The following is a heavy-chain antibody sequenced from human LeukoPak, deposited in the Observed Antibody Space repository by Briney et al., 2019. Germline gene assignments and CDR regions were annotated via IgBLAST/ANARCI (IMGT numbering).Heavy chain of an antibody. CDR3: AKDWKAVSSGVQTPGIPGTSPTPGY. Sequence: TGGSLRLSCVASGFTFSNYGMHWVSQTPGRGLEWVAFISYDGNEEYYADSVRGRLTISRDNSKNTVYLQMNSLRVEDTGVYFCAKDWKAVSSGVQTPGIPGTSPTPGYWGQGTLVTVSS. CDR1: GFTFSNYG. V-gene: IGHV3-30*02. D-gene: IGHD1-20*01. CDR2: ISYDGNEE. J-gene: IGHJ4*02.